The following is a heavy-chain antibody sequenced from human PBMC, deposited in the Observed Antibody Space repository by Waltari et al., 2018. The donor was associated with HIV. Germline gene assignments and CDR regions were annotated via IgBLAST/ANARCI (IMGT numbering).Heavy chain of an antibody. D-gene: IGHD6-13*01. J-gene: IGHJ5*02. CDR2: SYPGNPVT. V-gene: IGHV5-51*01. Sequence: EVQLVQSGAEVKKPGESLKISCKGSGYSFTKYWIGWVRQTPGKGLEWMGISYPGNPVTRYSPSFQGQVTISADKSITTAYLQWSSLKASDTAMYYCARLNPSAVDGNVNYFDPWGQGTLVTVSS. CDR3: ARLNPSAVDGNVNYFDP. CDR1: GYSFTKYW.